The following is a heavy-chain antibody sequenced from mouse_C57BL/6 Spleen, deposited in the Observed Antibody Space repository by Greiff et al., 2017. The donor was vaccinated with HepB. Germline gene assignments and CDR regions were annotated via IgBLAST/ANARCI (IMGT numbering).Heavy chain of an antibody. CDR1: GYTFTSYW. Sequence: VQLQQSGAELVKPGASVKMSCKASGYTFTSYWITWVKQRPGQGLEWIGDIYPGSGSTNYNEKFKSKATLTVDTSSSTAYMQLSSLTSEDSAVYYCARSGDGYGYFDVWGTGTTVTVSS. D-gene: IGHD2-3*01. J-gene: IGHJ1*03. V-gene: IGHV1-55*01. CDR2: IYPGSGST. CDR3: ARSGDGYGYFDV.